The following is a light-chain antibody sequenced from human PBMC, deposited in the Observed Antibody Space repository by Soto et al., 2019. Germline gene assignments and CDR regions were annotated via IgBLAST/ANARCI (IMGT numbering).Light chain of an antibody. CDR1: CSDVGSYNL. J-gene: IGLJ2*01. Sequence: QSALTQPASVSGSPGQSITISCTGTCSDVGSYNLVSWYQLHPGKAPKLMIYEVTKRPSGISNRFSGSKSGNTASLTISRLQAEDEADYYCCSYAGSSTVVFGGGTKVTVL. CDR2: EVT. CDR3: CSYAGSSTVV. V-gene: IGLV2-23*02.